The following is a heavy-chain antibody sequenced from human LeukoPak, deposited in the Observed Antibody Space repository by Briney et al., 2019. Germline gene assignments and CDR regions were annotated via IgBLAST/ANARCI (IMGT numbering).Heavy chain of an antibody. J-gene: IGHJ4*02. D-gene: IGHD3-10*01. CDR2: IYTSGST. Sequence: PSETLSLTCTVSGGSISSYYWSWIRQPAGKGLEWIGRIYTSGSTNYNPSLKSRVTMSVDTSKNQFSLKLSSVTAADTAVYYCARDSIYYGSGSRSGFDYWGQGTLVTVSS. CDR3: ARDSIYYGSGSRSGFDY. CDR1: GGSISSYY. V-gene: IGHV4-4*07.